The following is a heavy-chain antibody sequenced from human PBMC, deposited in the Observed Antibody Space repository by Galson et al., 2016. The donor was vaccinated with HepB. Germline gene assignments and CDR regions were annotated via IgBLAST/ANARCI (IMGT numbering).Heavy chain of an antibody. D-gene: IGHD5-24*01. J-gene: IGHJ4*02. Sequence: SLRLSCAASGFTFGDYYMTWIRQAPGKGLEWVSYISTSGSNTYYADSVKGRFTISRDNAKNSLYVQINSLRVEDTAVYYCARDPGYITAAPFFDYWGQGTLVTVSS. V-gene: IGHV3-11*04. CDR2: ISTSGSNT. CDR1: GFTFGDYY. CDR3: ARDPGYITAAPFFDY.